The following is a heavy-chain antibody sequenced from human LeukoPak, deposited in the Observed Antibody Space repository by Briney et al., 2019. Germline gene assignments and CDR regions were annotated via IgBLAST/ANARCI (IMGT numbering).Heavy chain of an antibody. D-gene: IGHD2-8*01. CDR2: ISGSGGST. CDR1: GFTFSSYA. CDR3: AKYGCTNGVCYLIDY. Sequence: PGGSLRLSCAASGFTFSSYAMSWVRQAPGKGGEWVSAISGSGGSTYYADSVKGRFTISRDNSKNTLYLQMNSLRAEDTAVYYCAKYGCTNGVCYLIDYWGQGTLVTVSS. V-gene: IGHV3-23*01. J-gene: IGHJ4*02.